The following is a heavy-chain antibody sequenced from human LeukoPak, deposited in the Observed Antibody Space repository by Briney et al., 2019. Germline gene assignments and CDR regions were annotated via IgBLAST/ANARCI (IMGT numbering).Heavy chain of an antibody. V-gene: IGHV1-2*02. CDR3: AREGRASRTAAARGQWFDP. CDR1: GYTFTGYY. J-gene: IGHJ5*02. D-gene: IGHD6-13*01. Sequence: ASVKVSCKASGYTFTGYYMHWVRQAPGQGLEWMGWINPNSGGTNYAQKFQGRVTMTRDTSISTAYMELSRLRSDDTAVYYCAREGRASRTAAARGQWFDPWGQGTLVTVSS. CDR2: INPNSGGT.